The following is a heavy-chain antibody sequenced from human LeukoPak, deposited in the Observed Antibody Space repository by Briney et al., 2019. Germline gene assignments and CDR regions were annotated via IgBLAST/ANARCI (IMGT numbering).Heavy chain of an antibody. Sequence: SETLSLTCTVSGDSISSGNYYWSWIRHHPGKGLEWIGYIYYSGSTYYTPSLKSRLTISLDTSKNQFSLKLTSVTAADTAVYYCASTSPTTFSNYFDSWGQGTLVTVSS. CDR1: GDSISSGNYY. CDR2: IYYSGST. CDR3: ASTSPTTFSNYFDS. J-gene: IGHJ4*02. V-gene: IGHV4-31*03. D-gene: IGHD4-11*01.